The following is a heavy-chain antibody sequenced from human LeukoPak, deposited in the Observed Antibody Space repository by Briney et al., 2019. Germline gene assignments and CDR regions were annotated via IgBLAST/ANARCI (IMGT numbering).Heavy chain of an antibody. D-gene: IGHD4-11*01. J-gene: IGHJ5*02. CDR1: GYTFTSYG. Sequence: ASVKVSCKASGYTFTSYGISWVRQAPGQGLEWMGLISDYNGNTNYAQKLQGSVTMTTDTSTSTAYMELRSLRSDDTAVYYCARDLYRDSLPVSWFDPWGQGTLVTVSS. CDR3: ARDLYRDSLPVSWFDP. V-gene: IGHV1-18*01. CDR2: ISDYNGNT.